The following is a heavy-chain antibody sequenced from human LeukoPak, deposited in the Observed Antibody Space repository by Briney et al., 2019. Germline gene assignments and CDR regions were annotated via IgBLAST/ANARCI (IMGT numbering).Heavy chain of an antibody. CDR1: GFTLSTYV. D-gene: IGHD2-21*01. CDR3: ARWPGAYDC. CDR2: ISSNGGST. J-gene: IGHJ4*02. V-gene: IGHV3-64*01. Sequence: GGPLRLSCAASGFTLSTYVMHWVPQAPGKGLEYVAAISSNGGSTYYANSVKGRFTISRDNSTNTLYLQMGSLRVEDMAVYYCARWPGAYDCWGQGVLVTVPS.